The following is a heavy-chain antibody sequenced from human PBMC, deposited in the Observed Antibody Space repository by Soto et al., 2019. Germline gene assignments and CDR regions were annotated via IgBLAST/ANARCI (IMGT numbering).Heavy chain of an antibody. CDR2: IYYSGST. J-gene: IGHJ5*02. Sequence: SQTLCLTCTVSGGSISSSSYFWGWIRQPPGKGLEWIGSIYYSGSTYYNPSLKSRVTVSVDTSKNQFSLKLSSVTAADTAVYYCARHPSDFWFDPWGQGTLVTVSS. CDR3: ARHPSDFWFDP. V-gene: IGHV4-39*01. D-gene: IGHD2-21*02. CDR1: GGSISSSSYF.